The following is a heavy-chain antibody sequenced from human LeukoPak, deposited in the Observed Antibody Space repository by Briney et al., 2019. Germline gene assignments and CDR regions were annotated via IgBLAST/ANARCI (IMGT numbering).Heavy chain of an antibody. CDR1: GYTFTTYW. CDR3: ARSQGQLVPRRAFDI. Sequence: PGESLKISCKGSGYTFTTYWIGWVRQMPGKGLEWMGIIYPGDSDTRYSPSFQGQVTISADKSISTAYLQWSSLKASDTAMYYCARSQGQLVPRRAFDIWGQGTMVTVSS. J-gene: IGHJ3*02. V-gene: IGHV5-51*01. CDR2: IYPGDSDT. D-gene: IGHD6-6*01.